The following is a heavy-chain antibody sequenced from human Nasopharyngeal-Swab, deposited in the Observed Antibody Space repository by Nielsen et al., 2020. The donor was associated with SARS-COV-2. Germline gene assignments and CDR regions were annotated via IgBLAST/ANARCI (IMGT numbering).Heavy chain of an antibody. J-gene: IGHJ4*02. CDR1: GGSISSSNW. D-gene: IGHD6-19*01. CDR2: IYHSGST. Sequence: SETLSLTCAVSGGSISSSNWWSWVRQSPGKGLEWIGEIYHSGSTNYNPSLKSRVTISVDKSNNQFSLKLSSVTAAATAVYYCARVRWQWLVKDMKRNYFDYWGQGTLVTVSS. V-gene: IGHV4-4*02. CDR3: ARVRWQWLVKDMKRNYFDY.